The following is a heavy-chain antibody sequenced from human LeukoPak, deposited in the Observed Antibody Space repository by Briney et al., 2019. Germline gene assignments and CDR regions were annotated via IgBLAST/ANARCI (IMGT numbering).Heavy chain of an antibody. J-gene: IGHJ4*02. CDR2: INPNSGGT. CDR3: ARAEPYSTYPDY. Sequence: ASVKVPCKASGYTFTGYYMHWVRQAPGQGLEWMGWINPNSGGTNYAQKFQGRVTMTRDTSISTAYMELSRLRSDDTAVYYCARAEPYSTYPDYWGQGTLVTVSS. D-gene: IGHD6-13*01. V-gene: IGHV1-2*02. CDR1: GYTFTGYY.